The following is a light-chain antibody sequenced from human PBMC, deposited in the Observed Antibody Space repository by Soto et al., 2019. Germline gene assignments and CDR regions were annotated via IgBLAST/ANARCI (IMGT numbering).Light chain of an antibody. Sequence: DIQMTQSPSTLSASVGDRGTITCRASQSISSWLAWYQQKPGKAPKLLIYDASSLDIGVPSRFSGSGSGTEFTLTISSLQPDDFATYYCQQYNSYPWTFGQGTKVEIK. CDR3: QQYNSYPWT. J-gene: IGKJ1*01. CDR2: DAS. V-gene: IGKV1-5*01. CDR1: QSISSW.